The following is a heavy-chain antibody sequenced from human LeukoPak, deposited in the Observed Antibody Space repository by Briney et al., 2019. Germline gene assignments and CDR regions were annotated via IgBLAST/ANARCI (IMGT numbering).Heavy chain of an antibody. D-gene: IGHD3-22*01. J-gene: IGHJ6*02. V-gene: IGHV3-23*01. Sequence: VGSLRLSCAASGFTFSSYAMSWVRQAPGKGLEGVSAIRGSGGSTYYADSVKGRFTISRDNSKNTLSLQMNNVTSEGTSVYYCAAGNYYDSSGYPYYYYYGMDVWGQGTTVTVSS. CDR1: GFTFSSYA. CDR3: AAGNYYDSSGYPYYYYYGMDV. CDR2: IRGSGGST.